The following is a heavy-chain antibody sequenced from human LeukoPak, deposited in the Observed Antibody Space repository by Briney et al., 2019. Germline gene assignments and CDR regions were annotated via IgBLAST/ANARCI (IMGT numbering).Heavy chain of an antibody. V-gene: IGHV1-8*03. CDR3: ARRGLVAGIYDLVYGFDI. Sequence: ASVKVSCKAAGYSFTTFHINWVRQAPGQGPEWMGWVNPDTGNTGFAQKFQGIVTITQNNSVMTVYMELSSLTSEDTAVYYCARRGLVAGIYDLVYGFDIWGQGTMVTVSS. J-gene: IGHJ3*02. CDR1: GYSFTTFH. D-gene: IGHD3/OR15-3a*01. CDR2: VNPDTGNT.